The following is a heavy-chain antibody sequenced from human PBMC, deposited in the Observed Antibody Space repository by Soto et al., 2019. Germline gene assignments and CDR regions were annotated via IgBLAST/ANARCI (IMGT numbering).Heavy chain of an antibody. CDR3: ASEGFSGSYFAS. V-gene: IGHV1-69*01. CDR2: IIPISGTP. CDR1: GDTLSSYT. D-gene: IGHD1-26*01. J-gene: IGHJ4*02. Sequence: QVQLVQSGAEVKKPGSSVKVSCKASGDTLSSYTLRWVRQATGQGLEWMGGIIPISGTPYYAQKFQGRVTITADESTNTAYMELSSLRSEDAAVYYCASEGFSGSYFASWGQGSLVTVSS.